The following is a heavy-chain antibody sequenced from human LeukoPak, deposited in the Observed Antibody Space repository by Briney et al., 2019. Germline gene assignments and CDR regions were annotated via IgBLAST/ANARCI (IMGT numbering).Heavy chain of an antibody. CDR2: IDEDGKTI. Sequence: GGSLRLSCAACGFTFNSYWMHWVRQAPGKGLVGVSRIDEDGKTIDYADSAKGRFTISRDNAKDTLYLQMSSLRDEDTAVYYCVSDLCGGDDQWGRGTLVTVSS. V-gene: IGHV3-74*01. CDR3: VSDLCGGDDQ. CDR1: GFTFNSYW. D-gene: IGHD3-3*01. J-gene: IGHJ5*02.